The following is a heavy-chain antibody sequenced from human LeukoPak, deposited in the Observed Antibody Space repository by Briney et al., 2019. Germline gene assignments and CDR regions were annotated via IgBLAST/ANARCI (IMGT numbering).Heavy chain of an antibody. J-gene: IGHJ5*02. CDR1: GYTFTAYY. CDR3: ARDNSVGDTAWWFDP. Sequence: ASVKVSCKATGYTFTAYYMHWVRQAPGQGLGWMGLINPSGSDTVYAQKFQGRVTMTRDMSTSTDYMELSSLRFDDTAVYYCARDNSVGDTAWWFDPWGQGTLVTVSS. D-gene: IGHD1-26*01. CDR2: INPSGSDT. V-gene: IGHV1-46*01.